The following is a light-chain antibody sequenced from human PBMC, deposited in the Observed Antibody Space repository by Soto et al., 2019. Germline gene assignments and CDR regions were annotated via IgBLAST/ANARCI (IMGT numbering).Light chain of an antibody. CDR2: EVS. V-gene: IGLV2-23*02. CDR1: SSDVGNYNL. Sequence: QSALTQPASVSGSPGQSITISCTGTSSDVGNYNLVSWYQQHPGKAPTVIIYEVSKRPSGVSDRFSGSKSGNTASLTISGLRAEDEAGYYCCSHARSTTWVFGGGTKVTVL. CDR3: CSHARSTTWV. J-gene: IGLJ3*02.